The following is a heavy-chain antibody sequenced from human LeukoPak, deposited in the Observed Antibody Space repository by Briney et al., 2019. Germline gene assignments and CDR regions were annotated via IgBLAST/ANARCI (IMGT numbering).Heavy chain of an antibody. CDR3: ARSLIVASEDY. CDR1: GFRFDSFY. V-gene: IGHV3-11*04. D-gene: IGHD3-22*01. J-gene: IGHJ4*02. Sequence: GGSLSLSRAASGFRFDSFYMGWIRQVPGKGLDYIAFISASGAVPYYAESVKGRFTISRDNAKNSVSLQMNSLSADDTAVYYCARSLIVASEDYWGQGTLVTVSS. CDR2: ISASGAVP.